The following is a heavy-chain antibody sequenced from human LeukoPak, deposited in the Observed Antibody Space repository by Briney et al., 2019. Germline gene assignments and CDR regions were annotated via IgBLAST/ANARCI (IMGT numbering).Heavy chain of an antibody. CDR1: GGTFSSYA. J-gene: IGHJ4*02. CDR2: IIPIFGTA. Sequence: SVKVSCKASGGTFSSYAISWVRQGPGQGLEWMGGIIPIFGTANYAQKFQGRVTITADESTSTAYMELSSLRSEDTAVYYCAREGRVGAPGFDYWGQGTLVTVSS. D-gene: IGHD1-26*01. V-gene: IGHV1-69*13. CDR3: AREGRVGAPGFDY.